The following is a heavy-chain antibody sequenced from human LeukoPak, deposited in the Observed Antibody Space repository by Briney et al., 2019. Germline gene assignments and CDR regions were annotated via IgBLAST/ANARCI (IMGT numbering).Heavy chain of an antibody. D-gene: IGHD4-17*01. J-gene: IGHJ5*02. V-gene: IGHV1-8*01. Sequence: ASVKVSCKASGYTFINYDINWVRQATGQGLEWMGWINPKSGSTGYAQKFQGRVTMTRDTSISTAYMELSSLRSEDTAVYYCARGPRDYDESIRYNWFDPWGPGTLVTVSS. CDR3: ARGPRDYDESIRYNWFDP. CDR2: INPKSGST. CDR1: GYTFINYD.